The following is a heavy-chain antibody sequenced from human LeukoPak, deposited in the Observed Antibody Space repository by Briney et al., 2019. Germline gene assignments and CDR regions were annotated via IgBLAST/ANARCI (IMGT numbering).Heavy chain of an antibody. CDR1: GGSISSGSYY. CDR2: IYTSGST. Sequence: PSETLSLTCTVSGGSISSGSYYWSWIRQPAGKGLEWIGRIYTSGSTNYNPSLKSRVTISVDTSKNQFSLKLSSVTAADTAVYYCARQTLELRYFDYWGRGTLVTVSS. D-gene: IGHD1-1*01. CDR3: ARQTLELRYFDY. J-gene: IGHJ4*02. V-gene: IGHV4-61*02.